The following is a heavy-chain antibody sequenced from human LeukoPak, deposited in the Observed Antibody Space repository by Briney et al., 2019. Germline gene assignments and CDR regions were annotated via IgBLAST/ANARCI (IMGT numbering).Heavy chain of an antibody. V-gene: IGHV5-51*01. CDR3: VRHVMVRGMELPSGS. D-gene: IGHD3-10*01. Sequence: GESLKISCKGSGYSFTNYWIGWVRQMPGKGLEWMGIIYPGDSDTRYSPSFQGQVTISADKSISTAYLQWSSLKASDTAMYYCVRHVMVRGMELPSGSWGQGTLVTVSS. J-gene: IGHJ5*02. CDR1: GYSFTNYW. CDR2: IYPGDSDT.